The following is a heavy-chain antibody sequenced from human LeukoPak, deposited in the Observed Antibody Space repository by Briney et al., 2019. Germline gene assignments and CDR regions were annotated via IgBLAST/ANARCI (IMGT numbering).Heavy chain of an antibody. D-gene: IGHD1/OR15-1a*01. CDR2: IRFDGSRK. Sequence: GGSLRLSCAASGFTFSDYGIHWVRQAPAKGREWVAFIRFDGSRKYYTDSVKGRFTISRDNSKNTLYLQMSSLRAEDTAVYYCAKEGTASKPSDLDYWGQGTLVTVSS. V-gene: IGHV3-30*02. J-gene: IGHJ4*02. CDR3: AKEGTASKPSDLDY. CDR1: GFTFSDYG.